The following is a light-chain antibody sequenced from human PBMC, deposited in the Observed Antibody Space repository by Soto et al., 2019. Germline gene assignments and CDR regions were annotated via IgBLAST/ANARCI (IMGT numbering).Light chain of an antibody. CDR2: GVS. Sequence: QSVLTQPASVSGSPGQSITISCTGTSGDIGAYNYVSWYQQHPYTAPKLLIYGVSDRPSGVSNRFSASKFGNTASLTISGLQAEDEADYYCSSYTSSTFYVFGTGTKVTVL. V-gene: IGLV2-14*01. CDR3: SSYTSSTFYV. CDR1: SGDIGAYNY. J-gene: IGLJ1*01.